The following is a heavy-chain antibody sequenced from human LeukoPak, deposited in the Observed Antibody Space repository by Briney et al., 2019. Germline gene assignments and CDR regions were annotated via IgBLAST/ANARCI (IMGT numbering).Heavy chain of an antibody. Sequence: GRSLRLSCAASGFTFSSYGMHWVRQAPGKGLEWVAVIWYDGSNKYYADSVKGRFTIFRDNSKNTLYLQMDSLRAEDTAVYYCAKSPTGSSWPSIDYWGQGTLVTVSS. CDR1: GFTFSSYG. V-gene: IGHV3-33*06. CDR2: IWYDGSNK. CDR3: AKSPTGSSWPSIDY. D-gene: IGHD6-13*01. J-gene: IGHJ4*02.